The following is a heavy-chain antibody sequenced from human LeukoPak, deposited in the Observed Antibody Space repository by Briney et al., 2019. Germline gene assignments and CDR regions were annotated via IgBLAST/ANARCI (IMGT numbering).Heavy chain of an antibody. D-gene: IGHD3-22*01. CDR3: ANPSGYYDSSGYYYDYYGMDV. J-gene: IGHJ6*02. CDR2: INPNSGGT. V-gene: IGHV1-2*02. CDR1: GYTFTGYY. Sequence: ASVKVSCKAPGYTFTGYYMHWVRQAPGQGLEWMGWINPNSGGTNYAQKFQGRVTMTRDTSISTAYMELSRLRSDDTAVYYCANPSGYYDSSGYYYDYYGMDVWGQGTTVTVSS.